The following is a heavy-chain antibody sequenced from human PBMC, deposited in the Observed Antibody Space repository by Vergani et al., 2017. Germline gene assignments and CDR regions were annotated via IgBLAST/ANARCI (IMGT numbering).Heavy chain of an antibody. CDR2: IYHSGST. J-gene: IGHJ4*02. V-gene: IGHV4-30-2*01. Sequence: QLQLQESGSGLVKPSQTLSLTCAVSGGSISSGGYSWSWIRQPPGKGLEWIGYIYHSGSTYYNPSLKSRVTISVDRSKNQFSLKLSSVTAADTAVYYCARGAEEYSNYENYFDYWGQGTLVTVSS. D-gene: IGHD4-11*01. CDR3: ARGAEEYSNYENYFDY. CDR1: GGSISSGGYS.